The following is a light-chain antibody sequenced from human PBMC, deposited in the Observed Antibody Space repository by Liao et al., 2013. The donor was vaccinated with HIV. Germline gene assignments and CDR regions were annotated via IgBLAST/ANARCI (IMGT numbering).Light chain of an antibody. CDR3: QVWDSSSDHYV. CDR2: DDT. J-gene: IGLJ1*01. Sequence: SYELAQPPSVSVSPGQTASITCSGDKLGDKYASWYQQKPGQSPVLVIYDDTKRPSGIPGRFSGSNSGNTATLTISRVEAGDEADYYCQVWDSSSDHYVFGTGTKVSVL. V-gene: IGLV3-1*01. CDR1: KLGDKY.